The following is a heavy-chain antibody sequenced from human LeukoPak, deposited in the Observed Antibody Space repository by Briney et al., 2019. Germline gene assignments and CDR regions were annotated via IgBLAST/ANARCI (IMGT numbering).Heavy chain of an antibody. CDR2: FDPEDGET. CDR1: GYTLTELY. D-gene: IGHD6-13*01. CDR3: ATDSIAAAGTWGYYCYGMHV. J-gene: IGHJ6*04. Sequence: ASVKVYCKVSGYTLTELYMHWVRQAPGKGLEWMGGFDPEDGETIYAQKFQGRVTMTEDTSTDIAYMELSSLRSEDTAVYYCATDSIAAAGTWGYYCYGMHVWGKGTTVTVSS. V-gene: IGHV1-24*01.